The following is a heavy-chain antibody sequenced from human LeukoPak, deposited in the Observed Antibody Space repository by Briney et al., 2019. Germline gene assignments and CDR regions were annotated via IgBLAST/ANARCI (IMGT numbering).Heavy chain of an antibody. CDR2: INLNSGGT. V-gene: IGHV1-2*02. J-gene: IGHJ4*02. Sequence: ASVQVSCKASGYTFTGYYMHWVRQAPGQGLEWMGWINLNSGGTNYAQKFQGRVTMTRDTSISTAYMELSRLRSDDTAVYYCARGGVTVTTAKISRRGVDYWGQGTLVTVSS. CDR1: GYTFTGYY. D-gene: IGHD4-17*01. CDR3: ARGGVTVTTAKISRRGVDY.